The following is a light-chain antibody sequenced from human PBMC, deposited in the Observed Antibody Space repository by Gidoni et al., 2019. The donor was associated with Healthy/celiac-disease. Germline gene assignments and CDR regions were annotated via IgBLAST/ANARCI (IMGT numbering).Light chain of an antibody. CDR2: EVS. V-gene: IGLV2-14*01. CDR3: SSYTSSSGV. Sequence: QSALTQPASVSGSPGQSITISCTGTSSAVGGYNYVSWYQQHPGKAPKLMIYEVSNRPSGVSNRFSGSKSGNTASLTISGLQAEDEADYYCSSYTSSSGVFGGGTKLTV. J-gene: IGLJ3*02. CDR1: SSAVGGYNY.